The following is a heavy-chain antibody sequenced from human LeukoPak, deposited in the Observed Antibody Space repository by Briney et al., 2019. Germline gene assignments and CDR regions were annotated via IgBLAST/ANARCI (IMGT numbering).Heavy chain of an antibody. V-gene: IGHV4-34*01. CDR1: GGSFSGYY. CDR3: ARYDYYDSREGSFDY. CDR2: INHSGST. J-gene: IGHJ4*02. Sequence: SETLSLTCAVYGGSFSGYYWSWTRQPPGKGLEWIGEINHSGSTNYNPSLKSRVTISVDTSKNQFSLKLSSVTAADTAVYYCARYDYYDSREGSFDYWGQGTLVTVSS. D-gene: IGHD3-22*01.